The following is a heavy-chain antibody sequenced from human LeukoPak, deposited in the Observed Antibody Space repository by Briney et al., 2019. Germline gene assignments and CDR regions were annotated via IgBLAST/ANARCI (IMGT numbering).Heavy chain of an antibody. D-gene: IGHD6-6*01. J-gene: IGHJ4*02. CDR2: ISSSSDYI. Sequence: GGSLRLSCAASGFTFSSYRMNWVRQAPGKGLEWVSSISSSSDYIYDAYSVKGRFTISRDNAKNSLYLQMNSLRAEDTAVYYCARGLTRDIRSSYPSDYWGQGTLVTVSS. CDR1: GFTFSSYR. V-gene: IGHV3-21*01. CDR3: ARGLTRDIRSSYPSDY.